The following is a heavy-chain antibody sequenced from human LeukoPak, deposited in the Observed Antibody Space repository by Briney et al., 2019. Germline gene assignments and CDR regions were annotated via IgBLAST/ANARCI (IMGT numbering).Heavy chain of an antibody. CDR3: ARKNNWFDP. V-gene: IGHV4-34*01. CDR2: INHSGST. CDR1: GGSFSGYY. Sequence: SETLSLTCAVYGGSFSGYYWSWIRQPPGKGLEWIGEINHSGSTNYNPPLKSRVTKSVDTSKNQFSLKLSSVTAADTAVYYCARKNNWFDPGGRGTLVSVSS. J-gene: IGHJ5*02.